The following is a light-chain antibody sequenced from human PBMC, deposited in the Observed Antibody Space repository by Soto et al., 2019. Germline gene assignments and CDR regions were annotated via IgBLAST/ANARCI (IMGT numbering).Light chain of an antibody. CDR1: QDISSW. Sequence: DVQMTQSPSSVSASVGDRVTITCRASQDISSWLAWYQQKPGKAPKLLIYAASSLQSGVPLRFSGRRSETHFTLTISSLQPEDFASYYCQQSYTFPHTFGQGPKLQIK. J-gene: IGKJ2*01. V-gene: IGKV1-12*01. CDR3: QQSYTFPHT. CDR2: AAS.